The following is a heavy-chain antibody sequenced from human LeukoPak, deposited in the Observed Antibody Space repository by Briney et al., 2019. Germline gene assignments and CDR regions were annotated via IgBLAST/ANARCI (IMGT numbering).Heavy chain of an antibody. J-gene: IGHJ3*02. D-gene: IGHD6-13*01. CDR2: IYASGST. V-gene: IGHV4-4*07. Sequence: SETLSLTCTVSGGSISGYYWSWIRQPAGKGLEWIGRIYASGSTNYNPSLKSRVTMSVDTSNNQFSLKLNSVTAADTAVYYCVRDGGAAAGRAFDIWGQGTMVTVSS. CDR1: GGSISGYY. CDR3: VRDGGAAAGRAFDI.